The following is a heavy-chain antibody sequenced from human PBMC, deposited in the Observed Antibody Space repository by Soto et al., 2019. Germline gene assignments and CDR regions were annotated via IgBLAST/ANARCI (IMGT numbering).Heavy chain of an antibody. J-gene: IGHJ2*01. V-gene: IGHV1-69*08. CDR2: IIPDLGTA. CDR1: GGTFSSHT. Sequence: QDQLVQSGAEVKKPGSSVKVSCKASGGTFSSHTFSWVRQAPGQGLEWMGRIIPDLGTATYAQKFQGRVTITADESATTVYMELNSLRSEDTAVYYCARTDCGDYWYFDRLGRGTLVTVSS. CDR3: ARTDCGDYWYFDR. D-gene: IGHD4-17*01.